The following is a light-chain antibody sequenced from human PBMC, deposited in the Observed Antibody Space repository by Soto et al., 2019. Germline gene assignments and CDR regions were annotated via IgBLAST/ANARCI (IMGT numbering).Light chain of an antibody. V-gene: IGKV3-20*01. CDR3: QQYGSSPLT. CDR1: ESVSDNY. J-gene: IGKJ4*01. Sequence: EIVLTQSPGTLSLSPGERATLSCRASESVSDNYLAWYQQRSGQAPRLVIYGASSRASAVPGRFSGSGSGADFTLTISRLEPEDFAVDYCQQYGSSPLTFGGGTKGEIK. CDR2: GAS.